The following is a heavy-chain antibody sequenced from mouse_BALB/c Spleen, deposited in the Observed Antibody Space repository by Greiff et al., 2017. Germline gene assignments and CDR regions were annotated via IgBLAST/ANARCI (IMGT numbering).Heavy chain of an antibody. J-gene: IGHJ3*01. V-gene: IGHV5-9-4*01. CDR3: EPDYDGFAY. CDR1: GFTFSSYA. Sequence: EVQGVESGGGLVKPGGSLKLSCAASGFTFSSYAMSWVRQSPEKRLEWVAEISSGGSNTYYPDTVTGRFTISRDNAKNTLYLEMSSLRSEDTAMYYCEPDYDGFAYWGQGTLVTVSA. D-gene: IGHD2-12*01. CDR2: ISSGGSNT.